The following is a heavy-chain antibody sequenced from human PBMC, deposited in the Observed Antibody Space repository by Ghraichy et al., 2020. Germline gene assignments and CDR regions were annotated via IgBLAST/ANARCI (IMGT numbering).Heavy chain of an antibody. Sequence: GGSLRLSCAASGFTFSGYSINWVRQAPGKGLEWVSSISSSSSYIYYADSVKGRFTISRDNAKNSLYLQMNSLRAEDTAVYYCARDGAYCGGDCYSFYYFDHWGQGTLVTVSS. V-gene: IGHV3-21*01. CDR2: ISSSSSYI. D-gene: IGHD2-21*02. CDR1: GFTFSGYS. J-gene: IGHJ4*02. CDR3: ARDGAYCGGDCYSFYYFDH.